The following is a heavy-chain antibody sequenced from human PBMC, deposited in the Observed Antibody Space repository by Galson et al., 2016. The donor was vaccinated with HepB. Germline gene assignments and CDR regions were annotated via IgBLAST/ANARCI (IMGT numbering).Heavy chain of an antibody. J-gene: IGHJ6*02. V-gene: IGHV3-30*04. CDR2: ISYDGDNK. Sequence: SLRLSCAASKFSFSTFAMNWVRQAPGKGLEWVAVISYDGDNKHYADSVQGRFTISRDNFKNTLYLQMNGLRAEDTAVYYCARDQVEGTHYAMDVWGQGTTVTVAS. CDR1: KFSFSTFA. CDR3: ARDQVEGTHYAMDV. D-gene: IGHD1-1*01.